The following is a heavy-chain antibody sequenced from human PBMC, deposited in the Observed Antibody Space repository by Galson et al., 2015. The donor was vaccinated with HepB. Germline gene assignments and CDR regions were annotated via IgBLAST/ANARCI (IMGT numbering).Heavy chain of an antibody. D-gene: IGHD6-6*01. CDR2: TYYRSKWYN. J-gene: IGHJ4*02. CDR3: ARGRIADRPGLLDY. Sequence: CAISGDSVSGNSAAWNWIRQSPSRGLEWLGRTYYRSKWYNEYAVSVKSRITINPDTSKNHFSLQLNSVTPEDTAVYFCARGRIADRPGLLDYWDQGTLVTVSS. CDR1: GDSVSGNSAA. V-gene: IGHV6-1*01.